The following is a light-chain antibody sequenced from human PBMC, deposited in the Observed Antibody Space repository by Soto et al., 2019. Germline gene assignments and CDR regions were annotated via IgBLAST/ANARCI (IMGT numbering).Light chain of an antibody. CDR1: QSISSF. Sequence: EIVLTQSPATLSLSPGERATLSCRASQSISSFLAWYQQKPGQAPRLLIYDASNRATGIPARFSGSGSGTDFTLTISSLEPADFAVYYCQHRSNWPLTFGGGTKVDIK. CDR3: QHRSNWPLT. CDR2: DAS. J-gene: IGKJ4*01. V-gene: IGKV3-11*01.